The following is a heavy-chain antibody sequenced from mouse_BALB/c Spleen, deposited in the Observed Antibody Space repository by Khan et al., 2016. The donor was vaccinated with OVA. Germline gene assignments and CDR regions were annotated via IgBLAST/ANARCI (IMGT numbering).Heavy chain of an antibody. CDR2: INPSNGRT. CDR3: ARLLINFDY. V-gene: IGHV1S81*02. CDR1: GYTLTSHW. J-gene: IGHJ2*01. Sequence: QVQLQQPGAELVNPGASVNLSCKASGYTLTSHWMHWVKQRPGQGLEWIGEINPSNGRTNYNEKFKSKATLTVDKSSSTAYMQLSSPTSEDSAVYYCARLLINFDYWGQGTTLTVSS. D-gene: IGHD2-1*01.